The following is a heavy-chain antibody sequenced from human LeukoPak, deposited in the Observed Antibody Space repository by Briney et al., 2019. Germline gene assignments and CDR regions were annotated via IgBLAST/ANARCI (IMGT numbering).Heavy chain of an antibody. J-gene: IGHJ5*02. D-gene: IGHD3-22*01. CDR1: GYTFTSYG. CDR3: ARGAYYYDSSGYYGWFDP. CDR2: ISAYNGNT. Sequence: ASVKVSCKASGYTFTSYGISWVRQAPGQGLEWMGWISAYNGNTNYAQKFQGRVTMTRDTSISTAYMELSRLRSDDTAVYYCARGAYYYDSSGYYGWFDPWGQGTLVTVSS. V-gene: IGHV1-18*01.